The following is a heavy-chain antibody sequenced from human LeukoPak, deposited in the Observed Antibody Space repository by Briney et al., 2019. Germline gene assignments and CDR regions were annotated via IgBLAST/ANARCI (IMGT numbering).Heavy chain of an antibody. D-gene: IGHD2-2*01. CDR1: GGTFSSYA. V-gene: IGHV1-69*13. Sequence: SVKVSCKASGGTFSSYAISWVRQAPGQGLEWMGGIIPIFGTANYAQKFQGRVTITADESTSTAYMELSSLRSEDTAVYYCARDRIVVVPAAMKVRYYYYYMDVWGKGTTVTISS. CDR3: ARDRIVVVPAAMKVRYYYYYMDV. J-gene: IGHJ6*03. CDR2: IIPIFGTA.